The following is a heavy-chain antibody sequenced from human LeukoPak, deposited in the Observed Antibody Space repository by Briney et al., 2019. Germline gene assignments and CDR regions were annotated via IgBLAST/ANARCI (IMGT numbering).Heavy chain of an antibody. CDR1: GFTFDSYT. J-gene: IGHJ4*02. CDR3: ARDWNVWYFDY. Sequence: PGGSLRLSCAVSGFTFDSYTVRWVRQAPGKGPEWVSTMTVSGGAYYTDSVKGRFTIYRDNSKSTVFLQMDSLRAEDTAVYYCARDWNVWYFDYWGQGTLVTVSS. V-gene: IGHV3-23*01. CDR2: MTVSGGA. D-gene: IGHD1-1*01.